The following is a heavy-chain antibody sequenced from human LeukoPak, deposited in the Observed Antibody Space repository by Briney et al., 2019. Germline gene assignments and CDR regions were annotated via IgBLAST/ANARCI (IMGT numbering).Heavy chain of an antibody. V-gene: IGHV4-39*01. Sequence: SETLSLTCTVSGGSISSSGYYWGWIRQPPGKGMEWIGTVYYTGSTYYNPSLKSRVTISEDTSRNQFSLKLNSVTAADTAVYYCARGSGTYYYDSGGYLNWFDPWGQGILVTVSS. CDR3: ARGSGTYYYDSGGYLNWFDP. D-gene: IGHD3-22*01. CDR2: VYYTGST. J-gene: IGHJ5*02. CDR1: GGSISSSGYY.